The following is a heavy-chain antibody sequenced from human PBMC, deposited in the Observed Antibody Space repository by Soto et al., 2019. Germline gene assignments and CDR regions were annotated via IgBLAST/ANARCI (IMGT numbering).Heavy chain of an antibody. CDR1: GYTFTSYG. J-gene: IGHJ6*02. CDR3: ARDGGAYCGGDCYPAGDGMDV. V-gene: IGHV1-18*01. Sequence: QVQLVQSGAEVKKPGASVKVSCKASGYTFTSYGISWVRQAPGQGLEWMGWISAYNGNTNYAQKLQGRVTMTTDTSTSPAYMELRRLRSDDTAVYYCARDGGAYCGGDCYPAGDGMDVWGQGTTVTVSS. CDR2: ISAYNGNT. D-gene: IGHD2-21*02.